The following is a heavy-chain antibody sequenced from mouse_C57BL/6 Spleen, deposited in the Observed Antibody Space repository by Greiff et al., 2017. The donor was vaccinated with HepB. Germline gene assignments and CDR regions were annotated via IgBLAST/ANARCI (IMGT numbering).Heavy chain of an antibody. V-gene: IGHV5-12*01. D-gene: IGHD4-1*01. J-gene: IGHJ3*01. CDR1: GFTFSDYY. CDR2: ISNGGGST. Sequence: EVQLVESGGGLVQPGGSLKLSCAASGFTFSDYYMYWVRQTPEKRLEWVAYISNGGGSTYYPDTVKGRFTISRDNAKNTLYLQMSRLKSEDTAMYYCARRGLGRFAYWGQGTLVTVSA. CDR3: ARRGLGRFAY.